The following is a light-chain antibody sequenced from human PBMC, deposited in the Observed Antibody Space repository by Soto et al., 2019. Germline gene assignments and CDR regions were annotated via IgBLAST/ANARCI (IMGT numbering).Light chain of an antibody. CDR3: QQYDISPRP. CDR2: AAS. V-gene: IGKV3-20*01. Sequence: EIVLTQSPGTLSLSPGERATLSCRASQSVGSRHLAWYQQKAGQAPRLLIYAASGRATGIPDRFSGSGSGTDFTLPISRLEPEDSAVYYCQQYDISPRPFGQGTKVEIK. J-gene: IGKJ1*01. CDR1: QSVGSRH.